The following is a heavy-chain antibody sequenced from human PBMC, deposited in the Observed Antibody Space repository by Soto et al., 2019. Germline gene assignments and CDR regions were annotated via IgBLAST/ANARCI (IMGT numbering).Heavy chain of an antibody. CDR1: GFSLNTRAGG. Sequence: QITLKETGPTLVKPTQTLTLTCTFSGFSLNTRAGGVGWIRQPPGKALEWRALINWNDDERYSPSLKDRLTITKDTSRNHVGLTMTNVDPVDTATYYCAHRHDLGGFDIWGQGTTVTVSS. CDR3: AHRHDLGGFDI. D-gene: IGHD2-15*01. J-gene: IGHJ3*02. CDR2: INWNDDE. V-gene: IGHV2-5*01.